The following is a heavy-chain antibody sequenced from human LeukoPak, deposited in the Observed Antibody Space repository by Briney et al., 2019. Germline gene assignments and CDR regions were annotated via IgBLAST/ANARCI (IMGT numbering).Heavy chain of an antibody. CDR1: GFTFSSYA. CDR3: ARDHGSGSS. V-gene: IGHV3-23*01. D-gene: IGHD3-10*01. CDR2: ISGSGGST. Sequence: GGSLRLSCAASGFTFSSYAMNWVRQAPGKGLEWVSAISGSGGSTYYADSVKGRFTISRDNSRNTLYLQMNSLRAEDTAVYYFARDHGSGSSWGQGTLVTVSS. J-gene: IGHJ5*02.